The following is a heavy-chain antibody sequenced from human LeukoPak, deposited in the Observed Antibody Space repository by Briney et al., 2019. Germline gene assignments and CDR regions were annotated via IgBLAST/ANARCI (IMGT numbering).Heavy chain of an antibody. D-gene: IGHD5-24*01. V-gene: IGHV4-59*01. CDR1: GVSISSYY. CDR3: ARDWGRDGYNYYFDY. CDR2: ICYSGST. Sequence: SETLSLTCTVSGVSISSYYWSWIRQPPGKGLEWVGYICYSGSTNYNPSLKSRVTISVDTSKNQFSLKLSSVIAADTAVYYCARDWGRDGYNYYFDYWGQGTLVTVSS. J-gene: IGHJ4*02.